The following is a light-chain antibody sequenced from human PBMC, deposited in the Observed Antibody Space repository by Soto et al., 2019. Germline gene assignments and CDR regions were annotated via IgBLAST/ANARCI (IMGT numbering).Light chain of an antibody. CDR1: SSDVGGYKY. Sequence: QSVLTQPPSASGSPGQSVTISCTGTSSDVGGYKYVSWYQQHPGKVPKLMIYEVSKRPSGVPDRFSGSKSGNTASLTVSGLQAEDEDDYYCSSYAGSNTDYVFGTGTQLTVL. CDR3: SSYAGSNTDYV. V-gene: IGLV2-8*01. CDR2: EVS. J-gene: IGLJ1*01.